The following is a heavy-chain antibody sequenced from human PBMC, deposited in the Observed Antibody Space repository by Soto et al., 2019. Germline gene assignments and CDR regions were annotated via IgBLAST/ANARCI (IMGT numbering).Heavy chain of an antibody. CDR1: EFSLTTTGVG. D-gene: IGHD3-22*01. V-gene: IGHV2-5*02. CDR2: IYWDDYK. Sequence: QITLKESGPTLVKPTQPLTLTCTFSEFSLTTTGVGVGWIRQPPGKALEWLALIYWDDYKRYSPSLKSRLTITKDTSKNQVVLIMTNMDPVDTATYSCARAYDTSGYYEYYFDYWGQGTLVTVSS. J-gene: IGHJ4*02. CDR3: ARAYDTSGYYEYYFDY.